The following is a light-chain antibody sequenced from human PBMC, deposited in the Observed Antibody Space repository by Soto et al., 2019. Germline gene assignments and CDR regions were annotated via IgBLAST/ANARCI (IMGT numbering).Light chain of an antibody. CDR2: DAS. CDR3: QQRSNWPPENLT. Sequence: EIVLTQSPATLSLSPGERATLSCRASQSVSRYLAWYQQKPGQAPRLLIYDASNKATGIPARFSGSGSGTDFTLTISSLEPEDFAVYYCQQRSNWPPENLTFGGGTKVEIK. V-gene: IGKV3-11*01. J-gene: IGKJ4*01. CDR1: QSVSRY.